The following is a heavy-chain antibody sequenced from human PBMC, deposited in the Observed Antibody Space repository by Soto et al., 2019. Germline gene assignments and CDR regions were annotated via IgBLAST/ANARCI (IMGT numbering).Heavy chain of an antibody. CDR2: ISYDGSNK. V-gene: IGHV3-30*18. J-gene: IGHJ4*02. D-gene: IGHD3-22*01. Sequence: GGSLRLSCAASGFTFSSYGIHWVRQAPGKGLEWVALISYDGSNKYYADSVKGRFTISRDNSKNTLYLQMNSLRAEDTAMYYCAKDAPYYYDSSGYYGPFDYWGQGTLVTV. CDR3: AKDAPYYYDSSGYYGPFDY. CDR1: GFTFSSYG.